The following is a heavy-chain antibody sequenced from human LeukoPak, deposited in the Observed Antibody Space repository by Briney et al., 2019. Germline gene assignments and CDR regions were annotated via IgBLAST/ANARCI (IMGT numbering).Heavy chain of an antibody. Sequence: PGGSLRLSCAASGDSFSNDWMRWVRQAPGKGLESVSRINTDGTVTTYADSVKGRFTVSRDNADNTMFLQMNSVRDEDTAVYYCATKQWLAPPPDSWGQGTPVTVSS. J-gene: IGHJ4*02. V-gene: IGHV3-74*01. CDR3: ATKQWLAPPPDS. CDR1: GDSFSNDW. CDR2: INTDGTVT. D-gene: IGHD6-19*01.